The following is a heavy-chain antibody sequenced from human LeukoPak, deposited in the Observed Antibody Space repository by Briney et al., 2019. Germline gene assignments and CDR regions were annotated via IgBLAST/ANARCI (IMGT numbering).Heavy chain of an antibody. CDR1: GGSFSGYY. V-gene: IGHV4-34*01. Sequence: SETLSLTCAVYGGSFSGYYWSWIRQPPGKGLEWIGEINHSGSTNYNPSLKSRVTISVDTSKNQFSLKLSSVTAADTAVYYCARGVGGGYDEYYFDYWGQGTLVTVSS. CDR2: INHSGST. D-gene: IGHD5-12*01. CDR3: ARGVGGGYDEYYFDY. J-gene: IGHJ4*02.